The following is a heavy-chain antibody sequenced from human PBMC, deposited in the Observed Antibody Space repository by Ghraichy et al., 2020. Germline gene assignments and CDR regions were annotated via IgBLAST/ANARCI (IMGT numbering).Heavy chain of an antibody. CDR3: AREVSGDFDP. CDR2: VYHTGST. D-gene: IGHD3-10*01. Sequence: SETLSLTCTVSGGSVSSGSYYWTWIRQTSGKGLEWIGYVYHTGSTNYNPSLKSRVTISVDMSKNQFSLELTSVTAADPAVYYCAREVSGDFDPWGQGTLVTVSS. V-gene: IGHV4-61*01. J-gene: IGHJ5*02. CDR1: GGSVSSGSYY.